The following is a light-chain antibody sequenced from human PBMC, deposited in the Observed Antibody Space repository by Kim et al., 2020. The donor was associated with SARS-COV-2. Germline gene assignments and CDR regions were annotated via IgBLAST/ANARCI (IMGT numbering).Light chain of an antibody. Sequence: ASVKLTCPRSSGHSSYAIAWLQQQPEKGPRDLMKVNSDGSHTRGDGIPDRFSGSSSGDERYLSISNLQSEDEADFYCQTWGTGFVVFGRGTKVTVL. V-gene: IGLV4-69*01. CDR2: VNSDGSH. CDR3: QTWGTGFVV. J-gene: IGLJ2*01. CDR1: SGHSSYA.